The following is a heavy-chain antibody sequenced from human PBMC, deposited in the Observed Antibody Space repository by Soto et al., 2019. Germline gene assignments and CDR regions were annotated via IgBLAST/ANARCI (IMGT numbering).Heavy chain of an antibody. Sequence: GASVKVSCKASGYTFTSYAMHWVRQAPGQRLEWMGWINAGNGNTKYSQKFQGRVTITRDTSASTAYMELSSLRSEDTAVYYCARDPLFGYCSSTSCYAKRGYYYYYMDVWGKGTTVTVSS. CDR3: ARDPLFGYCSSTSCYAKRGYYYYYMDV. CDR1: GYTFTSYA. CDR2: INAGNGNT. D-gene: IGHD2-2*01. J-gene: IGHJ6*03. V-gene: IGHV1-3*01.